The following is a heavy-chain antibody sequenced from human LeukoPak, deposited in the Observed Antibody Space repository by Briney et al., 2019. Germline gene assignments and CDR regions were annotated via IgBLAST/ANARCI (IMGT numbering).Heavy chain of an antibody. CDR1: GFTFSSYS. J-gene: IGHJ4*02. CDR2: ISSSSSYI. D-gene: IGHD3-10*01. Sequence: GGSLRLSCAASGFTFSSYSMNWVRQAPGKGLEWVSSISSSSSYIYYADSVKGRFTISRDNAKNSLYLQMNSLRAEDTAVYYCAPGGAHPSQNFDYWGQGTLVTVSS. V-gene: IGHV3-21*01. CDR3: APGGAHPSQNFDY.